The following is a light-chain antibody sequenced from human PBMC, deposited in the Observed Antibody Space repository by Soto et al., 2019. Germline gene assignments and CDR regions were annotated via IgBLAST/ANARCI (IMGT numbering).Light chain of an antibody. V-gene: IGLV3-1*01. J-gene: IGLJ2*01. CDR1: KLGDKY. CDR3: QAWDSSTVV. Sequence: SYELTQPPSVSVSPGQTASITCSGDKLGDKYACWYQQKPGQSPVLVIYQGTKRPSGIPERFSGSNSGNTATLTISGTQAMGEADYYCQAWDSSTVVFGGGTQLTVL. CDR2: QGT.